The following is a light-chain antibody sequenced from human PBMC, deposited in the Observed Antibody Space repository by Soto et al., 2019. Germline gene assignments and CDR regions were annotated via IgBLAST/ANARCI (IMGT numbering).Light chain of an antibody. CDR2: DAS. V-gene: IGKV1-5*01. Sequence: DIQMTQSPSTLSAAVGYRFTMTCRASQSISSWLAWYQQRPGKAPKLLIYDASSLESGVPSRFSGSGSGTEFTLTISSLQPDDFATYYCQQYNSYSRTFGQGTKVDIK. CDR1: QSISSW. CDR3: QQYNSYSRT. J-gene: IGKJ1*01.